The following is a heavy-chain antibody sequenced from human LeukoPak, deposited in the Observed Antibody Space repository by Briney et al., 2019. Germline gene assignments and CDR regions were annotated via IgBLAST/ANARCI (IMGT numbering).Heavy chain of an antibody. CDR1: GVSVIPYY. D-gene: IGHD3-10*01. CDR2: MYTSGDT. Sequence: SETLSLTCTVSGVSVIPYYWSWIRQPAGEGPEWIGRMYTSGDTACNPSLKSRVTMSIDTSKNQFSLKLSSVTAADTAVYYRATSGSSFDYYHYIDVWGKGTTVTVSS. CDR3: ATSGSSFDYYHYIDV. V-gene: IGHV4-4*07. J-gene: IGHJ6*03.